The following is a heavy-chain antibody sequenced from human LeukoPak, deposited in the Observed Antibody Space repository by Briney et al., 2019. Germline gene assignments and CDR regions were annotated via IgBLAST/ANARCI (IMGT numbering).Heavy chain of an antibody. CDR3: ARHSGYCSGGSCHQP. J-gene: IGHJ5*02. D-gene: IGHD2-15*01. V-gene: IGHV4-39*07. Sequence: SETLSLTCTVSGGSISSSSYYWGWIRQPPGKGLEWIGSIFYSGSTYYNPSLKSRVTVSLDTSKNQFSLKLSSVTAADTAVYYCARHSGYCSGGSCHQPWGQGTLVTVSS. CDR2: IFYSGST. CDR1: GGSISSSSYY.